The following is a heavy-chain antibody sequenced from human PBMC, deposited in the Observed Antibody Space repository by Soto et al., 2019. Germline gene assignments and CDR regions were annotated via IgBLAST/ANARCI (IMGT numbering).Heavy chain of an antibody. CDR3: AHNFGCSGSYTGDRFNS. CDR2: VYWDDDK. D-gene: IGHD3-10*02. J-gene: IGHJ5*01. Sequence: QITLKGSGPTLVKPKQTPTLTCTSSGFSLSSNGGGVGGIRQPPGKALEFLAIVYWDDDKGYSPSLKSRLTITQDTSKTQVVLTMTSMDPVDTATYYCAHNFGCSGSYTGDRFNSWGQGILVIVSS. CDR1: GFSLSSNGGG. V-gene: IGHV2-5*02.